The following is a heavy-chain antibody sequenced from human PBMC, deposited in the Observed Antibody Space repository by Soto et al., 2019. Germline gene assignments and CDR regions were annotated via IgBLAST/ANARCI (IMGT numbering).Heavy chain of an antibody. D-gene: IGHD2-21*02. V-gene: IGHV3-23*01. CDR2: ISSSSGCT. CDR3: AKDSNGDFVGGFDM. Sequence: PGGSLRLSCAASGFIFRNYAMNWVRQAPGKGLEWVSGISSSSGCTYYSDSLKGRFTISSDNSKNTLYLQMNGLRVEDTAVYYCAKDSNGDFVGGFDMWGQGTMVTVSS. CDR1: GFIFRNYA. J-gene: IGHJ4*02.